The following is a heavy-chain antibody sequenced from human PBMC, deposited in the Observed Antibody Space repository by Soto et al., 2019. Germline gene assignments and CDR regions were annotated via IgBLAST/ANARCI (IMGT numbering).Heavy chain of an antibody. V-gene: IGHV3-23*01. J-gene: IGHJ4*02. CDR2: ISGSGGST. D-gene: IGHD3-3*01. CDR3: AKDGPYDFWSGYYFDY. CDR1: GFTFSSYA. Sequence: PGGSLRLSCAASGFTFSSYAMSWVRQAPGKGLEWVSAISGSGGSTYYADSVKGRFTISRDNSKNTLYLQMNSLRAEDTAVYYCAKDGPYDFWSGYYFDYWGQGTLVTVSS.